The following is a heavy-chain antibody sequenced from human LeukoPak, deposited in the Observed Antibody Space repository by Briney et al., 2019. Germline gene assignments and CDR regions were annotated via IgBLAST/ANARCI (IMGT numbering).Heavy chain of an antibody. J-gene: IGHJ4*02. D-gene: IGHD3-10*01. CDR2: IYPGDSDT. Sequence: GESLQISCKGSGYNFTSYWIGWVRQLPGKGLEWMGIIYPGDSDTRYSPSFQGQVTISADKSISTAYLQWSSLKASDTAMYYCARAITMVRGVITHLGYWGQGTLVTVSS. CDR1: GYNFTSYW. CDR3: ARAITMVRGVITHLGY. V-gene: IGHV5-51*01.